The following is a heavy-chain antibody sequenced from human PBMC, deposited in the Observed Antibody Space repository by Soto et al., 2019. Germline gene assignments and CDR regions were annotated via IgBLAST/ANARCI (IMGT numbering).Heavy chain of an antibody. CDR1: EFTFTSYA. D-gene: IGHD3-10*01. Sequence: EVQLLESGGGLVQPGGSLRLSCAASEFTFTSYAMSWVRHAPGKGLEWVSAVGSDGGSTYYADSVRGRFTVSRDNSQNTLYLQMNNLRAEDTAVYYCAKDVCGSGTFCHFDYWGQGTLVTVSS. CDR3: AKDVCGSGTFCHFDY. J-gene: IGHJ4*02. CDR2: VGSDGGST. V-gene: IGHV3-23*01.